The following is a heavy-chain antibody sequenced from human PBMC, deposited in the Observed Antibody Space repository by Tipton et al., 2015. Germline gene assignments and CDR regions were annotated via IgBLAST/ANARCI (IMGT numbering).Heavy chain of an antibody. V-gene: IGHV3-23*01. D-gene: IGHD2-15*01. CDR3: ADYCSGGSCYGRDFDY. Sequence: GSLRLSCAASGFNFGSYDINWVRQAPGKGLEWISAISGSGYSTYYADSVKGRFTISRDNSKNTLYLQMNSLRAEDTAVYYCADYCSGGSCYGRDFDYWGQGTLVTVSS. J-gene: IGHJ4*02. CDR1: GFNFGSYD. CDR2: ISGSGYST.